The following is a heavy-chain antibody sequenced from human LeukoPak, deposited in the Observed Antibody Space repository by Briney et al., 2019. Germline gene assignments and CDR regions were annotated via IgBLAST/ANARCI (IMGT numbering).Heavy chain of an antibody. CDR1: GGSIIGYY. CDR3: ARLPRGNWFDP. D-gene: IGHD3-10*01. J-gene: IGHJ5*02. CDR2: IYYSGTT. V-gene: IGHV4-59*01. Sequence: SETLSLTCTVSGGSIIGYYWTWIRRPPGKGLEWIGNIYYSGTTNYNPPLKSRITMSLDTSKNQFSLRLSSVTAADTAAYYCARLPRGNWFDPWGQGTLVTVSS.